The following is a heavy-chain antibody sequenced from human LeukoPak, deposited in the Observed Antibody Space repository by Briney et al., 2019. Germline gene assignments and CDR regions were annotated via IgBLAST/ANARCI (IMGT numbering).Heavy chain of an antibody. D-gene: IGHD3-10*01. Sequence: SETLSLTCTVSGGFINDYYWSWIRQSPGKGLEWIGYIYDSGTTSYSPYVMGRVTISLDTSKTQFSLKLNTVTAADTAVYFCARGRRFGETRMGYIYGMDVWAKGPRSPSR. J-gene: IGHJ6*02. CDR1: GGFINDYY. CDR2: IYDSGTT. CDR3: ARGRRFGETRMGYIYGMDV. V-gene: IGHV4-59*01.